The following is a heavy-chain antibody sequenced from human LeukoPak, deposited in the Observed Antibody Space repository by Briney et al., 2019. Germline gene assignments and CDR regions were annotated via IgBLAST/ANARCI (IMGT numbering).Heavy chain of an antibody. J-gene: IGHJ4*02. CDR3: AREGRVIPYYFDY. V-gene: IGHV3-21*01. CDR1: GFTFSSYT. CDR2: ISTSSIYI. Sequence: GGSLRLSCAASGFTFSSYTMNWVRQAPGKGLEWVSSISTSSIYIYYADSVKGRFTISRDNAKNSLYLQMNSLRAEDTAVYYCAREGRVIPYYFDYWGQGTLVTVSS. D-gene: IGHD3-16*02.